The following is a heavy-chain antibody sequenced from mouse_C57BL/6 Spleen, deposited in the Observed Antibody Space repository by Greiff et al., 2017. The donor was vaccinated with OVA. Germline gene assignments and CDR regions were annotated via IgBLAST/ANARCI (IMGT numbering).Heavy chain of an antibody. J-gene: IGHJ2*01. CDR3: ARGNYGNYGYFDY. D-gene: IGHD2-1*01. V-gene: IGHV1-80*01. CDR2: IYPGDGDT. Sequence: VQLQQSGAELVKPGASVKISCKASGYAFSSYWMNWVKQRPGKGLEWIGQIYPGDGDTNYNGKFKGKATLTADKSSSTAYMQLSSLTSEDSAVYCCARGNYGNYGYFDYWGQGTTLTVSS. CDR1: GYAFSSYW.